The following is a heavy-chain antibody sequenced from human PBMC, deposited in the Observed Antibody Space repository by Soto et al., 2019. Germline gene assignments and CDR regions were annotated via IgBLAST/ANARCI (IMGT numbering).Heavy chain of an antibody. D-gene: IGHD2-8*01. J-gene: IGHJ4*02. CDR2: ISYDGSNK. V-gene: IGHV3-30*18. CDR3: AKAGIVLMVYAAPLDY. CDR1: GFTFSSYG. Sequence: QVQLVESGGGVVQPGRSLRLSCAASGFTFSSYGMHWVRQAPGKGLEWVAVISYDGSNKYYADSVKGRFTISRDNSKNTLYLQMNSLRAEDTAVYYCAKAGIVLMVYAAPLDYWGQGTLVTVSS.